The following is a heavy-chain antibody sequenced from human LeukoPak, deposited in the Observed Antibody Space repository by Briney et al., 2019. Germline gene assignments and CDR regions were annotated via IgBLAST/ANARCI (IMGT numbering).Heavy chain of an antibody. D-gene: IGHD3-22*01. Sequence: PSETLSLTCTVSGGSTSSYYWSWIRQPPGKGLEWIGYIYYSGSTNYNPSLKSRVTISVDTSKNQFSLKLSSVTAADTAVYYCARSSGHYYDSSGPVDYWGQGTLVTVSS. CDR2: IYYSGST. J-gene: IGHJ4*02. CDR1: GGSTSSYY. CDR3: ARSSGHYYDSSGPVDY. V-gene: IGHV4-59*01.